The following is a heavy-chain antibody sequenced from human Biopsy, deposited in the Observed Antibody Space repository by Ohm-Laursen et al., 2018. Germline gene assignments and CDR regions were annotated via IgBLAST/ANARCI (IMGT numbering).Heavy chain of an antibody. CDR1: GFTFSSYA. Sequence: GSLRLSCSASGFTFSSYAMTWFRQAPGKGLEWVSTISGNSDIIYDTDSVKGRFTISRDNSKNTLYLQMNSLRAADTAVYYCALAAAQTVTHFDYWGQGTLVTVSS. CDR2: ISGNSDII. CDR3: ALAAAQTVTHFDY. D-gene: IGHD4-17*01. V-gene: IGHV3-23*01. J-gene: IGHJ4*02.